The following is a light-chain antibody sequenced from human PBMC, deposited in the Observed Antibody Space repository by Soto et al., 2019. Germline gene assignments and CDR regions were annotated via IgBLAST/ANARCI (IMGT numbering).Light chain of an antibody. CDR3: QQRSNWHLT. Sequence: EIVLTQSPATLSLSPGERDTLSCRASQSVSSYLAWYQQKPGQAPRLLIYDASNRATGIPARFSGSGSGTDFTLTISSREPEDFAVYYCQQRSNWHLTGGGGTKVEIK. CDR2: DAS. CDR1: QSVSSY. V-gene: IGKV3-11*01. J-gene: IGKJ4*02.